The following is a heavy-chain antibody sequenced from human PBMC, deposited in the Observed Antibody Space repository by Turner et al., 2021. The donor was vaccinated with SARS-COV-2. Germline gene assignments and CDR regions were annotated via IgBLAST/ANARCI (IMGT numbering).Heavy chain of an antibody. D-gene: IGHD1-1*01. V-gene: IGHV4-39*01. J-gene: IGHJ4*02. CDR3: ARLRPTQNFDY. CDR2: IYYSGST. CDR1: GGSISSSSYY. Sequence: QLQLQESGPGLVKPSETLSLTCTVSGGSISSSSYYWGWIRQPPGKGLEWIGSIYYSGSTYYNQSLKSRVTISVDTSKNQFSLKLSSVTAADTAVHYCARLRPTQNFDYWGQGTLVTVSS.